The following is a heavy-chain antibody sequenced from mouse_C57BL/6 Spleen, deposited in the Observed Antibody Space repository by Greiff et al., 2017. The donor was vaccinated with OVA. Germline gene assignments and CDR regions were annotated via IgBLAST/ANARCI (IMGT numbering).Heavy chain of an antibody. Sequence: EVQLQQSGAELVKPGASVKLSCTASGFNIKDYYMHWVKQRTEQGLEWIGRVVPEGGETKYAPKFQGKATITADTSSNTAYLQLSSLTSEDTAVYYCARGEDYGSSFDYWGQGTTLTVSS. V-gene: IGHV14-2*01. CDR3: ARGEDYGSSFDY. CDR2: VVPEGGET. D-gene: IGHD1-1*01. J-gene: IGHJ2*01. CDR1: GFNIKDYY.